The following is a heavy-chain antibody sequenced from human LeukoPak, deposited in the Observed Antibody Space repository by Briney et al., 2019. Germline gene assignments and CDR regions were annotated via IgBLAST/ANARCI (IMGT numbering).Heavy chain of an antibody. CDR1: GFTFSSYA. CDR2: ISGSGGST. Sequence: GGSLRLSCAASGFTFSSYAMSWVRQAPGKGLESVSAISGSGGSTYYADSVKGRFTISRDNSKNTLYLQMNSLRPEDTAVYYCAKCRLDSSGYYLFDYWGQGTLVTVSS. CDR3: AKCRLDSSGYYLFDY. V-gene: IGHV3-23*01. J-gene: IGHJ4*02. D-gene: IGHD3-22*01.